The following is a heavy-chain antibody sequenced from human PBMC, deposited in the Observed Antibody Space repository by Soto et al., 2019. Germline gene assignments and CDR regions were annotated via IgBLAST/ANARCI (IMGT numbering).Heavy chain of an antibody. CDR2: INRDGSSS. J-gene: IGHJ4*02. V-gene: IGHV3-74*01. D-gene: IGHD4-17*01. CDR3: TRGLDYGAD. CDR1: GFTFSDYW. Sequence: EVQLVESGGGLVQPGGSLRLSCAASGFTFSDYWMHWVRQAPGKGLVWVSHINRDGSSSSYADSVKGRFTISRDNAKSTLYLQMTSLRAEDTAVYYCTRGLDYGADWGQGTLVTVSS.